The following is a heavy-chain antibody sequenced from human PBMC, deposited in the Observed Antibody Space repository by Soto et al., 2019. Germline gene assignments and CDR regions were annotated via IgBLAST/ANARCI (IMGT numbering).Heavy chain of an antibody. CDR2: IYYSGST. D-gene: IGHD1-26*01. Sequence: SETLSLTCTVSGGSISSYYWSWIRQPPGKGLEWIGYIYYSGSTNYNPSLKSRVTISVDTSKNQLSLKLSSVTAADTAVYYCARDIRSGSYTFDYSGQGTLVTVSS. CDR3: ARDIRSGSYTFDY. J-gene: IGHJ4*02. V-gene: IGHV4-59*01. CDR1: GGSISSYY.